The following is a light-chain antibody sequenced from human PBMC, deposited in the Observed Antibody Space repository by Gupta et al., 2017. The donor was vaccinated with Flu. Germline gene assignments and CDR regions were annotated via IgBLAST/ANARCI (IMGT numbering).Light chain of an antibody. CDR2: GNN. CDR3: ATWDDSLNGLWV. CDR1: SSNIGSNV. J-gene: IGLJ3*02. Sequence: SSNIGSNVVSWYQQLPGTAPKLLIYGNNQRPSGVPDRVSSSKSGTSAYLAISGLQSEDEAHYYCATWDDSLNGLWVFGGGTKLIVL. V-gene: IGLV1-44*01.